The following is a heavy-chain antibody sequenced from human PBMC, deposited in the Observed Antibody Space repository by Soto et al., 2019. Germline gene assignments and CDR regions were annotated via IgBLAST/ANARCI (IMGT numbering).Heavy chain of an antibody. D-gene: IGHD2-2*02. CDR1: GSRFSNYV. CDR2: IIPIFNST. J-gene: IGHJ4*02. Sequence: AVTVSCPLSGSRFSNYVISWLLQAPGHGLEWLGRIIPIFNSTKYAQSFQGRVTITADKSTSTASLELSSLRSDDTAVYYCASEGRGKKAGYNGLVSLGDWGAGTLVTV. V-gene: IGHV1-69*06. CDR3: ASEGRGKKAGYNGLVSLGD.